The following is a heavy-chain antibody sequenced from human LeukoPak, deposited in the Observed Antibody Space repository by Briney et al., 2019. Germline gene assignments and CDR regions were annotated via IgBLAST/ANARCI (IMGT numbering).Heavy chain of an antibody. CDR1: GFTFSSYG. V-gene: IGHV3-30*18. Sequence: GGSLRLSCAASGFTFSSYGMHWVRQAPGKGLEWVAVISYDGSNKYYADSVKGRFTISRDNSKNTLYLQMNSLRAEDTAVYYCAKMGTASGGVDYGGKGPLVTVSS. D-gene: IGHD2-15*01. CDR2: ISYDGSNK. J-gene: IGHJ4*02. CDR3: AKMGTASGGVDY.